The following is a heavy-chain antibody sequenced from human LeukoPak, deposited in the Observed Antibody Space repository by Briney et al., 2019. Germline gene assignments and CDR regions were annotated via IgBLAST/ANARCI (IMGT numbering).Heavy chain of an antibody. CDR2: ISYDGSNK. V-gene: IGHV3-30*04. CDR3: ARALTGRDSSSWYWYYYYYYGMDV. D-gene: IGHD6-13*01. Sequence: GRSLRLSCAASGFTFSSYAMHWVRQAPGKGLEWVAVISYDGSNKYYADSVKGQFTISRDNSKNTLYLQMNSLRAEDTAVYYCARALTGRDSSSWYWYYYYYYGMDVWGQGTTVTVSS. CDR1: GFTFSSYA. J-gene: IGHJ6*02.